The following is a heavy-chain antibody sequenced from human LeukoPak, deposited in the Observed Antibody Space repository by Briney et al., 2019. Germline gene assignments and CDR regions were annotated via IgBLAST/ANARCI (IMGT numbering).Heavy chain of an antibody. Sequence: SETLSLTCAVYGGSFSGYYWSWIRQPPGKGLEWIGEINHSGSTNYNPSLKSRVTISVDTSKNQFSLKLSSVTAADTAVYYCARHGTLWFGELFGFGQNWFDPWGQGTLVTVSS. CDR2: INHSGST. V-gene: IGHV4-34*01. D-gene: IGHD3-10*01. CDR3: ARHGTLWFGELFGFGQNWFDP. CDR1: GGSFSGYY. J-gene: IGHJ5*02.